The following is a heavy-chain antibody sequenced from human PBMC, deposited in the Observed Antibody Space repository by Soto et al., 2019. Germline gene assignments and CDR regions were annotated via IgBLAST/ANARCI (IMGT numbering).Heavy chain of an antibody. V-gene: IGHV4-39*01. D-gene: IGHD6-19*01. CDR1: GDSITSSGSY. CDR3: ARHGGTSGWYPRIYDYGMNV. Sequence: QLQLQESGPGLVKPSETLSLTCTVSGDSITSSGSYWGWIRQPPGKGLEWIGSIYYNGSTYYNPSLKSRVTISVDTSKNHLSLKLTSMTAADTAMYYYARHGGTSGWYPRIYDYGMNVWGQGTTVTVSS. CDR2: IYYNGST. J-gene: IGHJ6*02.